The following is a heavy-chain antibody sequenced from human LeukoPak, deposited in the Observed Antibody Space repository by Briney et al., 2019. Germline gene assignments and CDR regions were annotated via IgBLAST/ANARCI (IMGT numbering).Heavy chain of an antibody. CDR3: ARSRGGYGSGWYGLDY. CDR1: GYTFTAYY. CDR2: INPNSGGT. D-gene: IGHD6-13*01. J-gene: IGHJ4*02. V-gene: IGHV1-2*02. Sequence: GASVKVSCKNSGYTFTAYYLHWGRQAPGQWLDWVGWINPNSGGTNYAEKFQGTVTMTRDTSISTAYMELTRLKSDDTAIYYCARSRGGYGSGWYGLDYWGQGTLVTASS.